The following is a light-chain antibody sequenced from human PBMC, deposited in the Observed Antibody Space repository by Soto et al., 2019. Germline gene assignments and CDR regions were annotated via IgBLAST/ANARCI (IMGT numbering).Light chain of an antibody. J-gene: IGLJ1*01. CDR1: SSDVGSYNL. Sequence: QSALTQPASVSGSPGQSITISCTGTSSDVGSYNLVSWYQQHPGKAPKLMIYEGSKRPSGVSNRFSGSKSGNTASLTISGLQAEDEAAYYCCSYAGSSPLYVFGTGTKLTVL. CDR3: CSYAGSSPLYV. V-gene: IGLV2-23*01. CDR2: EGS.